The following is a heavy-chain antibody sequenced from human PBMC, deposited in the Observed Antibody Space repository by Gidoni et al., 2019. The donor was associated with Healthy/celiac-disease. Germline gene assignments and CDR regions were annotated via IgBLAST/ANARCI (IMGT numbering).Heavy chain of an antibody. CDR3: ARVVTVMLYGMDV. V-gene: IGHV3-48*04. Sequence: EVQLVESGGGLVQPGGSLRLSCAASGLTFSSYSMNWVRQAPGKGLEWVSYISSSSSTIYYADSVKGRFTISRDNAKNSLYLQMNSLRAEDTAVYYCARVVTVMLYGMDVWGQGTTVTVSS. J-gene: IGHJ6*02. D-gene: IGHD4-4*01. CDR1: GLTFSSYS. CDR2: ISSSSSTI.